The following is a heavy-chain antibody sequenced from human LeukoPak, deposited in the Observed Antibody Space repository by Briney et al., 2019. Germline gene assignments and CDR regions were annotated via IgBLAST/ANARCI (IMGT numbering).Heavy chain of an antibody. CDR3: ATYSSWYRGPFDY. V-gene: IGHV3-21*01. Sequence: GGSLRLSCAASGFTFSSYSMNWVRQAPGKGLEWVSSISSSSSYIYYADSVKGRFTISRDNAKNSLYLQMNSLRAEDTAVYYCATYSSWYRGPFDYWGQGTLVTVSS. D-gene: IGHD6-13*01. CDR2: ISSSSSYI. CDR1: GFTFSSYS. J-gene: IGHJ4*02.